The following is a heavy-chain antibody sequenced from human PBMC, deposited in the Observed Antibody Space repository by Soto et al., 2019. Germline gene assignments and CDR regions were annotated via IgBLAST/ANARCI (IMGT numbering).Heavy chain of an antibody. J-gene: IGHJ3*02. CDR2: MNPNSGNT. CDR1: GYTFTSYD. Sequence: GASVKVSCKASGYTFTSYDINWVRQATGQGLEWMGWMNPNSGNTGYAQKFQGRVTMTRNTSISTAYMELSSLRSEDTAVYYCASTPPGDILTGYPDDAFDIWGQGTMVTVSS. D-gene: IGHD3-9*01. V-gene: IGHV1-8*01. CDR3: ASTPPGDILTGYPDDAFDI.